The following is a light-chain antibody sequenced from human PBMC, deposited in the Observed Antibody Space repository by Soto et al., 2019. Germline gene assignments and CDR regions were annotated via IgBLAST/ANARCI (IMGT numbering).Light chain of an antibody. J-gene: IGLJ1*01. CDR1: HNDIGTYDY. CDR2: GVT. Sequence: QSALTQPTSVSGSPGQSITISCTGNHNDIGTYDYVSWYQQHPGRAARLLIHGVTTRPSGISGRFSASKSGLTASLTISGLQPEDEADYYCSSFTSNRIYVFGPGTKVTVL. CDR3: SSFTSNRIYV. V-gene: IGLV2-14*03.